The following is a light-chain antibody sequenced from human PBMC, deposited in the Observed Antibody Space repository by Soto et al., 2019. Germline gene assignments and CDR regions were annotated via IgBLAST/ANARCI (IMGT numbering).Light chain of an antibody. Sequence: EIVLTQSPATLSLSPGERATLSCRASQSVSSYLAWYQQKPGQAPRLLIYDASNRATGIPARFSGSGSGTDFTRTISSLEPEDFAVYYCQQRSSWPLALGGGTKVEIK. CDR1: QSVSSY. V-gene: IGKV3-11*01. CDR2: DAS. J-gene: IGKJ4*01. CDR3: QQRSSWPLA.